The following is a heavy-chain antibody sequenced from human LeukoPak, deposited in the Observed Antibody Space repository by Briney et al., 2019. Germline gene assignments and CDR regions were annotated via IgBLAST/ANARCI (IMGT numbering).Heavy chain of an antibody. V-gene: IGHV3-48*01. J-gene: IGHJ4*02. CDR3: GRNGGGGGATDFDY. CDR1: GFTFSSYS. Sequence: GGSLRLSCAASGFTFSSYSMNWVRQAPGKGLEWVSFISSSSTIYYTDSVKGRFTISRDNAKNSLYLQMNSLRVEDTAVYSGGRNGGGGGATDFDYWGQGTLVTVSS. CDR2: ISSSSTI. D-gene: IGHD1-26*01.